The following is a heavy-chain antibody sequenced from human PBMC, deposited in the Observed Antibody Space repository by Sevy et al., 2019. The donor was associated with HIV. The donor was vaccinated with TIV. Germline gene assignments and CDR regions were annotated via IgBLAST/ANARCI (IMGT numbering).Heavy chain of an antibody. V-gene: IGHV3-53*01. D-gene: IGHD3-10*01. Sequence: LSLTCAASGFTLSSYGMSWVRQAPGKGLEWVSIIYSGGSTHYADSMKGRFVISRDDSKNTLYLQMNSLRAEDTAVYYCARNGFSSGSLFWYFDLWGRGTLVTVSS. CDR1: GFTLSSYG. CDR2: IYSGGST. CDR3: ARNGFSSGSLFWYFDL. J-gene: IGHJ2*01.